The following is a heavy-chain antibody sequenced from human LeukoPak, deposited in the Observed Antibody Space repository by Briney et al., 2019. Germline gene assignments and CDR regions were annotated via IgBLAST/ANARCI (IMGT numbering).Heavy chain of an antibody. J-gene: IGHJ4*02. D-gene: IGHD3-3*01. CDR2: ISSSSSYI. Sequence: GGSLRLSCAASGFTFSSYSMNWVRQAPGKGLEWVSSISSSSSYIYYADSVKGRFTISRDNAKNSLYLQMNSLRAEDTAVYYCARDSFAQPDFVDYWGQGTLVTVSS. CDR3: ARDSFAQPDFVDY. V-gene: IGHV3-21*01. CDR1: GFTFSSYS.